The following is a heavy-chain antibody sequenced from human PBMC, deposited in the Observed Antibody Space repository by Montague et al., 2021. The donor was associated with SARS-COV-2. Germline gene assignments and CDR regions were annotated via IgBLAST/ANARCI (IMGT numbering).Heavy chain of an antibody. J-gene: IGHJ2*01. D-gene: IGHD4-17*01. V-gene: IGHV3-33*01. CDR3: ALSLVTTEGYFDA. CDR1: EFISYSYG. Sequence: SLRLSCAPSEFISYSYGMHWVRQAPGKGLEWVAVIWYDGTNKYYADSVKGRLTISRDHSKNTMYLQMNSLRAEDTAVYYCALSLVTTEGYFDAWGRGTLVSVSS. CDR2: IWYDGTNK.